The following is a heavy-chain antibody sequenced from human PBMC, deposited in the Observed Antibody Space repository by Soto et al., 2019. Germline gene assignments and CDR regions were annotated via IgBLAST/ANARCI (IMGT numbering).Heavy chain of an antibody. D-gene: IGHD6-6*01. V-gene: IGHV3-30*18. CDR3: AKRGSSSVYYYYGMDV. Sequence: GGSLRLSCAASGFTFSSYGMHWVRQAPGKGLEWVAVISYDGSNKYYADSVKGRFTISRDNSKNTLYLQMNSLRAEDTAVYYCAKRGSSSVYYYYGMDVWGQGTTVTVSS. CDR1: GFTFSSYG. CDR2: ISYDGSNK. J-gene: IGHJ6*02.